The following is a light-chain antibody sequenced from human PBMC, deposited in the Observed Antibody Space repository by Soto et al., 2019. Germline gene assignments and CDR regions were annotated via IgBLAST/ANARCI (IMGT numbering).Light chain of an antibody. J-gene: IGKJ4*01. Sequence: IVLTHSPDTLSLSPGERSTLSCRASQSVSSNYLALYQQKLGQAPRLLFYVASTRATGIPARFSGSGSGTEFDLTGTSVKSEDFAVYDCQEYNTWQFNLGGGTKV. CDR2: VAS. V-gene: IGKV3-15*01. CDR1: QSVSSN. CDR3: QEYNTWQFN.